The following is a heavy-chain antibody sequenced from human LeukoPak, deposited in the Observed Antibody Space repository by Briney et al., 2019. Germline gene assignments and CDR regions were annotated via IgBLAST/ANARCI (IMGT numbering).Heavy chain of an antibody. V-gene: IGHV4-38-2*02. Sequence: SETLSLTCSVSGYSISSGYYWGWIRQPPGKGLEWIGSIYHSGNTYYNPSLKSRVTISVDTSKNQFSLKLSSVTAADTVVYYCARVGFAEATFAFDIWGQGTLVTVSS. J-gene: IGHJ3*02. CDR2: IYHSGNT. CDR1: GYSISSGYY. D-gene: IGHD3-10*01. CDR3: ARVGFAEATFAFDI.